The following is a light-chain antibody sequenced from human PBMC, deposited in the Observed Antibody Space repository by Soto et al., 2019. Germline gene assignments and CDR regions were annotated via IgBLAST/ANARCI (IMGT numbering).Light chain of an antibody. CDR3: AVWDDSLKGPV. J-gene: IGLJ1*01. CDR2: TND. CDR1: SSNIGSNP. V-gene: IGLV1-44*01. Sequence: QSVLTQPPSSSGTPGQRVTISCSGGSSNIGSNPVNWYQQLPGTAPKPLIHTNDRRPSEVPDRFSGSKSGTSASLAISGLQSEDAADYYCAVWDDSLKGPVFGTGTKVTVL.